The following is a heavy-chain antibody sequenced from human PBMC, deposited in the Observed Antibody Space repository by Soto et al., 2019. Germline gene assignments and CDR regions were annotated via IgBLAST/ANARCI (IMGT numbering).Heavy chain of an antibody. V-gene: IGHV4-4*02. CDR3: AREIVTAGGNNYFDP. J-gene: IGHJ5*02. D-gene: IGHD2-21*02. CDR1: GGTVTSSHW. Sequence: SETLSLTCGVSGGTVTSSHWWSWVRQSPGGGLEWIGNVYHTGDTNLNPSLQSRVTISVDKSNSQFSLRLNSLTAADTAVYFCAREIVTAGGNNYFDPWGPGTLVTVSS. CDR2: VYHTGDT.